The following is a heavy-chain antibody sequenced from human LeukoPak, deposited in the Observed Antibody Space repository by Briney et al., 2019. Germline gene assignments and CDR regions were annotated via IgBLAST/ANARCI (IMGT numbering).Heavy chain of an antibody. D-gene: IGHD5-24*01. J-gene: IGHJ4*02. Sequence: VASVKVSCKASGYTFTSYDINWVRQATGQGLEWMGWMNPNSGNTGYAQKFLGRVTMTRNTSISTAYMELSSLRSEDTAVYYCARGKRWLQEKYFDYWGQGTLVTVSS. V-gene: IGHV1-8*01. CDR1: GYTFTSYD. CDR3: ARGKRWLQEKYFDY. CDR2: MNPNSGNT.